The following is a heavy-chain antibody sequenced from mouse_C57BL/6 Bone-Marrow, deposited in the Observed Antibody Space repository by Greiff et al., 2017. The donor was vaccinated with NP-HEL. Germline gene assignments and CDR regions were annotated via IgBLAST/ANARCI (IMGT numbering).Heavy chain of an antibody. CDR1: GYTFTSYW. CDR2: IDPSDSYT. Sequence: QVQLQQPGAELVMPGASVKLSCKASGYTFTSYWMHWVKQRPGQGLEWIGEIDPSDSYTNYNQKFKGKSTLTVDKSSSTAYMQLSSLTSEDSAVYYCARGSVYYCDYRGHGTTLAGSS. J-gene: IGHJ2*01. V-gene: IGHV1-69*01. CDR3: ARGSVYYCDY.